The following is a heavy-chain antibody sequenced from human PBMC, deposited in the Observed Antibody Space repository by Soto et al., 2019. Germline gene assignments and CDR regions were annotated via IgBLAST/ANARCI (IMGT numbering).Heavy chain of an antibody. J-gene: IGHJ6*02. CDR1: GDTDTNYV. Sequence: QVQLVQYGAEVKKPGSSVKVSCKASGDTDTNYVISWVRQAPGQGLEWMGGIFPKFGTTYSAQKLQDRLTITADESTSTVYRQLSSLRLDDTAVYYCEAEMTFGKLSVVWGQGTTVTGSS. V-gene: IGHV1-69*01. CDR3: EAEMTFGKLSVV. D-gene: IGHD3-16*02. CDR2: IFPKFGTT.